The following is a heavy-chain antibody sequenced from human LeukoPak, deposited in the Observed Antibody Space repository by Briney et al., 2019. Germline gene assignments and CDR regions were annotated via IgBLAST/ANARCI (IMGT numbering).Heavy chain of an antibody. CDR2: IYHSGST. CDR1: GGSISSGGYY. D-gene: IGHD3-9*01. CDR3: ARTANFDWLSVYYFDY. J-gene: IGHJ4*02. Sequence: SQTLSLTCTVSGGSISSGGYYWSWIRQPPGKGLEWIGYIYHSGSTYYNPSLKSRVTISVDRSKNQFSLKLSSVTAADTAVYYCARTANFDWLSVYYFDYWGQGTLVTVSS. V-gene: IGHV4-30-2*01.